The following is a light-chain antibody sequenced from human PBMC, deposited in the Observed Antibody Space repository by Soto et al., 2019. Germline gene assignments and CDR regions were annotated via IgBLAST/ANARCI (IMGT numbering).Light chain of an antibody. CDR1: SSNIGAGYD. CDR2: LNN. J-gene: IGLJ2*01. CDR3: QSSDNSLPGLVV. V-gene: IGLV1-40*01. Sequence: QSVLTQPPSMSGAPGQRVTISCTGSSSNIGAGYDVHWYQQLPGTPPKLLIYLNNDRPSGVPDRVSGSKSGTSASLAITGLRADDAAVYYCQSSDNSLPGLVVFGGGTKVTVL.